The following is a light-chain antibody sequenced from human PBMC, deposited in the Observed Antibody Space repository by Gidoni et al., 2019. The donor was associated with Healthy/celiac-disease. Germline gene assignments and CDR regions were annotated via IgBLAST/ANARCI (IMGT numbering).Light chain of an antibody. V-gene: IGKV1-5*01. J-gene: IGKJ2*01. CDR3: QQYNSYSRYT. Sequence: DIQMTQSPSTLSASVGDRVTITCRASQSISSWLAWYQQKPGKAPKLLIYDASSLESGVPSRFSGSGSGTEFTLPISSLQPDDFATYYCQQYNSYSRYTFGQGTKLEIK. CDR1: QSISSW. CDR2: DAS.